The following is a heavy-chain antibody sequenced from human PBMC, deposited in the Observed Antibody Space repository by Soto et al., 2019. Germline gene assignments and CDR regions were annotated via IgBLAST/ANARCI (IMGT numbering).Heavy chain of an antibody. J-gene: IGHJ6*02. D-gene: IGHD3-10*01. CDR1: GGTFSSYA. CDR3: ALHYGSGSNYYYYGMDV. Sequence: QVQLVQSGAEVKKPGSSVKVSCKASGGTFSSYAISWVRQAPGQGLEWMGGIIPIFGTPDYAQKFQGRVTFTADESTSTAYMELSSLRSEDTAVYYCALHYGSGSNYYYYGMDVWGQGTTVTVSS. CDR2: IIPIFGTP. V-gene: IGHV1-69*12.